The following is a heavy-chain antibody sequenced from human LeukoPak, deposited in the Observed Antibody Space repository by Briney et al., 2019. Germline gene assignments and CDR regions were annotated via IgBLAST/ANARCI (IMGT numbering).Heavy chain of an antibody. CDR2: IIPILGIA. J-gene: IGHJ4*02. V-gene: IGHV1-69*04. D-gene: IGHD4-11*01. CDR1: GGTFSSYA. CDR3: ARDYSNYAGNYFDY. Sequence: SVKVSCKASGGTFSSYAISWVRQAPGQGLEWMGRIIPILGIANYAQKFQGRVTITADKSTSTAYMELSSLRSEDTAVYYCARDYSNYAGNYFDYWGQGTLVTVSS.